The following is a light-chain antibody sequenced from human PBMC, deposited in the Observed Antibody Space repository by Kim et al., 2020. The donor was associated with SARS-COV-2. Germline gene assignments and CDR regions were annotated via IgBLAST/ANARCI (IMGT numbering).Light chain of an antibody. CDR1: QDISNY. V-gene: IGKV1-33*01. CDR2: DAS. CDR3: QQYDNLPYT. J-gene: IGKJ2*01. Sequence: DIQMTQSPSSLSASVGDRVTITCQASQDISNYLNWYQQKPGKAPKLLIYDASNLETGVPSRFSGSGSGTDFTFTISSLQPEDIATYYRQQYDNLPYTFGQVTKLEI.